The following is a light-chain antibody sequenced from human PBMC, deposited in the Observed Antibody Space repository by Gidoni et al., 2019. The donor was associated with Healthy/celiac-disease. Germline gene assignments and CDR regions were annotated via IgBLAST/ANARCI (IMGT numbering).Light chain of an antibody. V-gene: IGLV2-18*01. J-gene: IGLJ2*01. CDR3: SLYTSSSRVV. CDR2: EVS. Sequence: QSALTQPPSVSGSPGQSVTISCTGTSSDVGSYHRVSWYQQPPGTAPKLMIYEVSNRPSGVPDRFSGSKSGNTASLTISGLQAEDEADYYCSLYTSSSRVVFGGGTKLTVL. CDR1: SSDVGSYHR.